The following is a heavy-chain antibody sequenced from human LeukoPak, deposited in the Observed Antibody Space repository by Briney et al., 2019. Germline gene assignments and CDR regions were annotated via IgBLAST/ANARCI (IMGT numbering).Heavy chain of an antibody. CDR1: GFTFSSYG. D-gene: IGHD3-10*01. Sequence: GGSLRLSCAASGFTFSSYGMHWVRQAPGKGLEWVAVIWYDGSNKYYADSVKGRFTISRDNAKNSLYLQMNSLRAEDTAVYYCARGGRRTFDNWGQGSLVTVSS. CDR3: ARGGRRTFDN. CDR2: IWYDGSNK. J-gene: IGHJ4*02. V-gene: IGHV3-33*01.